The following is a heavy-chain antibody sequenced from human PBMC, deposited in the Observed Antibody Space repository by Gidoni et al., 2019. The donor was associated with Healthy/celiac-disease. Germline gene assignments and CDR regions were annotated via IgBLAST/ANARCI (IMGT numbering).Heavy chain of an antibody. CDR3: ATGGTILDAAFDI. V-gene: IGHV1-69-2*01. CDR2: VDPEDGET. Sequence: TVKISCKVSGYTFTDYYMHWVQQAPGKGLEWMGLVDPEDGETIYAEKFQGRVTITADTSTDTAYMELSSLRSEDTAVYYRATGGTILDAAFDIWGQGTMVTVSS. D-gene: IGHD1-1*01. J-gene: IGHJ3*02. CDR1: GYTFTDYY.